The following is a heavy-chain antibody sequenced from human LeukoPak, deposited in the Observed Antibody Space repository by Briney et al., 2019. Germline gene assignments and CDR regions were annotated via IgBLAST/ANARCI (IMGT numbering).Heavy chain of an antibody. D-gene: IGHD6-6*01. V-gene: IGHV1-69*04. Sequence: SVKVSCKASGGTFSSYAISWVRQAPGQGLEWMGRIIPILGIANYAQKLQGRVTMTTDTSTSTAYMELRSLRSDDTAVYYCARGWAAPRFDYWGQGTLVTVSS. CDR3: ARGWAAPRFDY. CDR1: GGTFSSYA. J-gene: IGHJ4*02. CDR2: IIPILGIA.